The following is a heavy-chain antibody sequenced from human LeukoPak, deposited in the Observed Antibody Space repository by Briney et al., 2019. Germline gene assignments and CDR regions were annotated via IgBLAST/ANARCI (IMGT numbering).Heavy chain of an antibody. CDR1: GYSFTSYW. V-gene: IGHV5-51*01. D-gene: IGHD3-22*01. CDR3: ARSYYYDRDTGGGAPVIDY. CDR2: IYPGDSDT. J-gene: IGHJ4*02. Sequence: GESLKISCKGSGYSFTSYWIGWVRQMPGKGLEWMGIIYPGDSDTRYSPSFQGQVTISADKSISTAYLQWTSLKASDTAMYNCARSYYYDRDTGGGAPVIDYWGQGTLVTVSS.